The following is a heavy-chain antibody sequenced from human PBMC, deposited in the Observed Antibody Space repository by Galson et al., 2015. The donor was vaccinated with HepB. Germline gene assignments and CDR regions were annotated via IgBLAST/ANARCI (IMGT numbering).Heavy chain of an antibody. CDR1: GFSFSSSA. V-gene: IGHV3-64D*06. Sequence: SLRLSCAPSGFSFSSSAMHWVRQAPGKGLEYVSAISSHGGNTYYADSVKGRFTISRDNSKNTLYLQMSSLRPEDTAVYYCVKGYCSSTSCYWFDPWGQGTLVTVSS. J-gene: IGHJ5*02. CDR3: VKGYCSSTSCYWFDP. CDR2: ISSHGGNT. D-gene: IGHD2-2*01.